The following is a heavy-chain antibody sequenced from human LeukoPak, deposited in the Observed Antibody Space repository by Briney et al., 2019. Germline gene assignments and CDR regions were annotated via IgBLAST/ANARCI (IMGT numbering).Heavy chain of an antibody. CDR2: INPNSGGT. V-gene: IGHV1-2*02. CDR3: ARDLRRSGWSPYYMDV. J-gene: IGHJ6*03. D-gene: IGHD6-19*01. Sequence: ASVKVSCKASGYTFTSYGISWVRQAPGQGLEWMGWINPNSGGTNYAQKFQGRVTMTRDTSISTAYMELSRLRSDDTAVYYCARDLRRSGWSPYYMDVWGKGTTVTISS. CDR1: GYTFTSYG.